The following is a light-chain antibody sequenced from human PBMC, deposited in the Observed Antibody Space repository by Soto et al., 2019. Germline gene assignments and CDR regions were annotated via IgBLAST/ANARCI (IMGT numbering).Light chain of an antibody. V-gene: IGLV1-40*01. CDR1: SSNIGAGYD. Sequence: QSVLTQPPSVSGAPGQRVTISCTGTSSNIGAGYDVHWYQQLPGRAPKLLIYGNTNRPSGVPDRFSGSKPGTSASRAITGVQAEDEADYYCLSFDSSLSVVFGGGTKLTVL. CDR2: GNT. J-gene: IGLJ2*01. CDR3: LSFDSSLSVV.